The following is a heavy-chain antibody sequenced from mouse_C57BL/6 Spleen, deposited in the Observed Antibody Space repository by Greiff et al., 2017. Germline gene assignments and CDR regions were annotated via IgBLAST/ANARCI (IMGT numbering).Heavy chain of an antibody. Sequence: EVQLQESGGGLVQPKGSLKLSCAASGFSFNTYAMNWVRQAPGKGLEWVARIRSKSNNYATYYADSVKDRFTISRDDSESMLYLQMNNLKTEDTAMYYCVRHNYDYDVDYAMDYWGQGTSVTVSS. CDR3: VRHNYDYDVDYAMDY. D-gene: IGHD2-4*01. J-gene: IGHJ4*01. V-gene: IGHV10-1*01. CDR2: IRSKSNNYAT. CDR1: GFSFNTYA.